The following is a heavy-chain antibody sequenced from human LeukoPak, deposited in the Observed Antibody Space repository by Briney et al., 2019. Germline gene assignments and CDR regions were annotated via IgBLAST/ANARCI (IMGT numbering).Heavy chain of an antibody. V-gene: IGHV3-66*01. CDR2: IYSGGST. Sequence: GGSLRLSCAASGFTVSSNFMSWVRQAPGMGLEWVSVIYSGGSTYYADSVKGRSTISRDNSKNTLYLQMNSLRVEDTAVYYCALGLVTDYWGQGTLVTVSS. CDR3: ALGLVTDY. CDR1: GFTVSSNF. D-gene: IGHD3-9*01. J-gene: IGHJ4*02.